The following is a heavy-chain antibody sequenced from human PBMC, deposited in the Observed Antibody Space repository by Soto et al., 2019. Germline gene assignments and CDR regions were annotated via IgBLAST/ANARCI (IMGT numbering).Heavy chain of an antibody. V-gene: IGHV3-72*01. CDR1: GFTFSDHY. CDR3: AREGYCSSTSCYDY. D-gene: IGHD2-2*01. CDR2: TRNKANSYTT. Sequence: GGSLRLSCAASGFTFSDHYMDWVRQAPGKGLEWVGRTRNKANSYTTEYAASVKGRFTISRDDSKNSLYLQMNSLKTEDTAVYYCAREGYCSSTSCYDYWGQGTLVTVSS. J-gene: IGHJ4*02.